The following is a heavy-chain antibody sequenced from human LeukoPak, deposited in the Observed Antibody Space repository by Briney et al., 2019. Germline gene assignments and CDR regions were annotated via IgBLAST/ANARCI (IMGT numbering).Heavy chain of an antibody. V-gene: IGHV3-9*01. CDR2: ISWNSGSI. D-gene: IGHD5-12*01. Sequence: GGSLRLSCAASGFTFDDYAMHWVRQAPGKGLEWVSGISWNSGSIGYADSVKGRFTISRDNAKNSLYLQMNSLRAEDTALYYCAKAEVNSGYDRTGSYYFDYWGQGTLVTVSS. J-gene: IGHJ4*02. CDR3: AKAEVNSGYDRTGSYYFDY. CDR1: GFTFDDYA.